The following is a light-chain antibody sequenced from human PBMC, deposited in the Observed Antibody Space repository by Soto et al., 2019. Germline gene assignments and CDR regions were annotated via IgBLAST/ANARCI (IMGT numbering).Light chain of an antibody. Sequence: QSALTQPRSVSGSPGQSVTISCTGTSSDVGNYNYVSWYQQHPGKAPKLMIYDVSKRPSGVPDRFSGSKSGNTASLTISGLQAEYEADYYCCSYAGSYVFGTGTKVTVL. CDR1: SSDVGNYNY. CDR2: DVS. J-gene: IGLJ1*01. CDR3: CSYAGSYV. V-gene: IGLV2-11*01.